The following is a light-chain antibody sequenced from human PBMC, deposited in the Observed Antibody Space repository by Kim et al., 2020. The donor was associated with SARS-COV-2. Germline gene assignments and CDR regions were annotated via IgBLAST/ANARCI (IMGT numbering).Light chain of an antibody. J-gene: IGLJ1*01. CDR1: SSDVGGYNY. CDR2: DVS. V-gene: IGLV2-11*01. Sequence: QSAPTQARSVSGSPGQSVTISCTGTSSDVGGYNYVSWYQQHPGKAPKLMIYDVSKRPSGVPDRFSGSKSGNTASLTISGLQAVDEADYYCCSYAGSYTHYVFGTGTKVTVL. CDR3: CSYAGSYTHYV.